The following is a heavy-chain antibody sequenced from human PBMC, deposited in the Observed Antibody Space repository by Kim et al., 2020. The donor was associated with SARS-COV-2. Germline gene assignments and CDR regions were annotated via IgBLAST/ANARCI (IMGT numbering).Heavy chain of an antibody. CDR3: ARDPERWLQFSYYYGMDV. D-gene: IGHD5-12*01. Sequence: GGSLRLSCAASGFTFSSYSMNWVRQAPGKGLEWVSYISSSSTIYYADSVKGRFTISRDNAKNSLYLQMNSLRDEDTAVYYCARDPERWLQFSYYYGMDVWGQGTTVTVSS. V-gene: IGHV3-48*02. J-gene: IGHJ6*02. CDR1: GFTFSSYS. CDR2: ISSSSTI.